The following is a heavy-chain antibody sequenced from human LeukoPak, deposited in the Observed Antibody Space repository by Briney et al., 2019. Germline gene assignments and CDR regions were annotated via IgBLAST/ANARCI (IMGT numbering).Heavy chain of an antibody. CDR1: GYTFSTYG. Sequence: EASVKVPCKTSGYTFSTYGVTWVRQAPGQGFQWMGWISGHTGNTKYAENFQGRISLTTDTSATTAYMELRSLTSDDTAVYYCARDLSSGGWTLEFDYWGQGSLVTVAS. CDR2: ISGHTGNT. D-gene: IGHD1-1*01. J-gene: IGHJ4*02. V-gene: IGHV1-18*01. CDR3: ARDLSSGGWTLEFDY.